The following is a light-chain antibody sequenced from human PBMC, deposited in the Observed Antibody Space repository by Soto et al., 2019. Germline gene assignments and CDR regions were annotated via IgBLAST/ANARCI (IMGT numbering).Light chain of an antibody. CDR3: SSYTTTSTYV. J-gene: IGLJ1*01. Sequence: QSALTQPASVSGSPGQSITISCTGTSSDVGGYNSVSWYQQEPGKAPKLLIYEVNNRFSGVSNRFSGSKSGNTASLTISGLLTEDEADYYCSSYTTTSTYVFGTGTKLTVL. V-gene: IGLV2-14*01. CDR1: SSDVGGYNS. CDR2: EVN.